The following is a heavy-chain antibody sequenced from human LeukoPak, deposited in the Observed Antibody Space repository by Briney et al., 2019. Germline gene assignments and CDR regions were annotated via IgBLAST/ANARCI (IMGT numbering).Heavy chain of an antibody. CDR3: TRLSGTEYYYYMDV. Sequence: GGSLRLSCTASGFTFGDYAMSWVRQAPGKGLEWVGFIRSKAYGGTTEYAASVKGRFTISRDDSKSIAYLQMNSLKTEDTAVYYCTRLSGTEYYYYMDVWGKGTTVTVSS. J-gene: IGHJ6*03. D-gene: IGHD3-3*01. V-gene: IGHV3-49*04. CDR1: GFTFGDYA. CDR2: IRSKAYGGTT.